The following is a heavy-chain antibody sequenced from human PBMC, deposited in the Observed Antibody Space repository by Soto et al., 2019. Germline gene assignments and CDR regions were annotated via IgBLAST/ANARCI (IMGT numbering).Heavy chain of an antibody. CDR1: GFPFSSYW. Sequence: GGSLSLSCAASGFPFSSYWMHWVRPAPGKGLVWVSRINSDGSSTSYADSVKGRFTISRDNAKNTLYLQMNSLRAEDTAVYYCARVSVVGATYYYYGMDVWGQGTTVTVSS. CDR3: ARVSVVGATYYYYGMDV. CDR2: INSDGSST. V-gene: IGHV3-74*01. J-gene: IGHJ6*02. D-gene: IGHD1-26*01.